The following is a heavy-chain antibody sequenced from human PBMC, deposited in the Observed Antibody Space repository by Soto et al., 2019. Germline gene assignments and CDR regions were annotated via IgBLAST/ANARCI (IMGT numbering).Heavy chain of an antibody. D-gene: IGHD4-17*01. CDR2: IWYDGSNK. V-gene: IGHV3-33*01. CDR3: ASLNDYGDYAARGYFDY. J-gene: IGHJ4*02. Sequence: QVQLVESGGGVVQPGRSLRLSCAASGFTFSSYGMHWVRQAPGKGLEWVAVIWYDGSNKYYADSVKGRFTISRDNSKNTLYLQMNSLRAEDTAVYYCASLNDYGDYAARGYFDYWGQGTLVTVSS. CDR1: GFTFSSYG.